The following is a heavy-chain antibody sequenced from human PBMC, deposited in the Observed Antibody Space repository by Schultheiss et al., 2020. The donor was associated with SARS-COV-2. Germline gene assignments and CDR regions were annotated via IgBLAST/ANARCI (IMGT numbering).Heavy chain of an antibody. CDR1: GYTFINYG. Sequence: ASVKVSCKASGYTFINYGINWVRKATGQGLEWMGWMNPKSGNTGYAQKFQGRVTMTRNTSISTAYMELSSLRSDDTAVYYCARDFEEDWNPLGRGLPFDPWGQGTLVTVS. V-gene: IGHV1-8*02. CDR2: MNPKSGNT. D-gene: IGHD3-9*01. CDR3: ARDFEEDWNPLGRGLPFDP. J-gene: IGHJ5*02.